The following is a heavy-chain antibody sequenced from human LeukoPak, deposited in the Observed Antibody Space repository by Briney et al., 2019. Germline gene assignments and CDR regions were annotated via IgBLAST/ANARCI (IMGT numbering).Heavy chain of an antibody. CDR3: ARVDGDYAWYYYYMDV. CDR2: IKQDGSEK. Sequence: PGGSLRLSCAASGFTFTRYWMSWVRQAPGKGLEWVANIKQDGSEKYYVDSVKGRFTISRDNAKNSLYLQMNSLRAEDTAVYYCARVDGDYAWYYYYMDVWGKGTTVTVSS. V-gene: IGHV3-7*01. CDR1: GFTFTRYW. J-gene: IGHJ6*03. D-gene: IGHD4-17*01.